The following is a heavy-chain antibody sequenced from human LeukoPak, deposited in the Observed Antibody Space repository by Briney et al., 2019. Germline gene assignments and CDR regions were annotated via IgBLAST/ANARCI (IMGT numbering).Heavy chain of an antibody. V-gene: IGHV3-53*01. D-gene: IGHD4-17*01. CDR1: GFTVSSNY. J-gene: IGHJ4*02. CDR2: IYSSGST. CDR3: ARDLYGVSHDY. Sequence: PGGSLRLSCAASGFTVSSNYMNWVRQAPGKGLEWVSVIYSSGSTYYADSVKGRFTISRDKSKNTLFLQMNSLRAEDTAVYYCARDLYGVSHDYWGQGTLVTVSS.